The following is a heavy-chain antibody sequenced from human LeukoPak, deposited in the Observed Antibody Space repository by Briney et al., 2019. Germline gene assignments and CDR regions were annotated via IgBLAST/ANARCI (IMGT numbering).Heavy chain of an antibody. V-gene: IGHV4-34*01. CDR2: INHSGST. J-gene: IGHJ2*01. CDR3: ARMKTPGYFDL. D-gene: IGHD2-15*01. CDR1: GGSFSGYY. Sequence: SETLSLTCAVYGGSFSGYYWSWIRQPPGKGLEWIGEINHSGSTNYNPSLKSRVTISVDTSKNQFSLKLSSVTAADTAVYYCARMKTPGYFDLWGRGTLVTVSS.